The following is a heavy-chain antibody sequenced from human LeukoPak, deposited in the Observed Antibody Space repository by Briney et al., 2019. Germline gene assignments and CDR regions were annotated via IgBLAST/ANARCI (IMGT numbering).Heavy chain of an antibody. V-gene: IGHV3-23*01. CDR3: AKEYSSGWYGTTVAFDI. CDR2: ISGSGGST. D-gene: IGHD6-19*01. CDR1: GFTFSSYA. J-gene: IGHJ3*02. Sequence: PGGSLRLSCAASGFTFSSYAMSWVRQAPGKGLEWVSAISGSGGSTYYADSVKGRFTISRDNSKNTLYLQMNSLRAEDTAVYYCAKEYSSGWYGTTVAFDIWGQGTMVTVSS.